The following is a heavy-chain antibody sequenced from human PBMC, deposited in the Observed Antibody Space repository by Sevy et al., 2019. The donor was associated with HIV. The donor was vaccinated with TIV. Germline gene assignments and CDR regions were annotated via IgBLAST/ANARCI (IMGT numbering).Heavy chain of an antibody. CDR1: GFAFYDYS. Sequence: GGSLRLSCAASGFAFYDYSMSWIRQAPGKGLEWVATLYFDGGKINYADSVKGRFTISRDNSKNSFYLQMDNLRVEDTALYYCAREGCTRPHDYWGQGTRVTVSS. D-gene: IGHD2-8*01. CDR2: LYFDGGKI. CDR3: AREGCTRPHDY. J-gene: IGHJ4*02. V-gene: IGHV3-23*01.